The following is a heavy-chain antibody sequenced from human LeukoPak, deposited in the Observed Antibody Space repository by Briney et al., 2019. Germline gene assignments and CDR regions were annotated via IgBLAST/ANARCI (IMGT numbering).Heavy chain of an antibody. V-gene: IGHV3-11*04. J-gene: IGHJ5*02. CDR1: GFTFSDYY. Sequence: GGSLRLSCAASGFTFSDYYMSWIRQAPGKGLEWVSYISSSGSTIYYADSVKGRFTISRDNAKNSLHLQMNSLRAEDTAVYYCARVRPEGNYCSSTSCYSWFDPWGQGTLVTVSS. D-gene: IGHD2-2*01. CDR2: ISSSGSTI. CDR3: ARVRPEGNYCSSTSCYSWFDP.